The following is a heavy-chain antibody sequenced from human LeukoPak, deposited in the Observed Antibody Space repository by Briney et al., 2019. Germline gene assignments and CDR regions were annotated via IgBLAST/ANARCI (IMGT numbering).Heavy chain of an antibody. V-gene: IGHV4-39*07. CDR1: GVSISTDMYY. J-gene: IGHJ4*02. CDR2: FFYSGNT. CDR3: ARDVAAMAYFDY. D-gene: IGHD6-25*01. Sequence: PSETLSLTCSVSGVSISTDMYYWAWIRQSPGKGLEWIATFFYSGNTYYNPSLKSRVTISVDTSKNQFSLKLSSVTAADTAVYYCARDVAAMAYFDYWGQGTLVTVSS.